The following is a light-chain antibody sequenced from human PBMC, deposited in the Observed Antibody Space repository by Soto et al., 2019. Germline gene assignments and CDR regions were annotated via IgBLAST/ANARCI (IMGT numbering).Light chain of an antibody. CDR1: SSDVGDYNF. CDR3: CSYAGSYTWV. J-gene: IGLJ3*02. CDR2: DVS. V-gene: IGLV2-11*01. Sequence: QSVLTQPRSVSGSPGQSVTISCTGTSSDVGDYNFVSWYHQHPGKVPKLILYDVSKRPSGVPDRFSGSKSGNTASLAISGLQAEDEAVYYCCSYAGSYTWVFGGGTQLTVL.